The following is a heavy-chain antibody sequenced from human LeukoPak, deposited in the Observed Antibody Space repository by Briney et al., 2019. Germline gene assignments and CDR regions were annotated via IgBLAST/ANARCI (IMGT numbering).Heavy chain of an antibody. CDR2: VSGDGSST. D-gene: IGHD3-3*01. Sequence: PGGSLRLSCAASGFTFSRYWMHWVRQVPGKGLVWVSRVSGDGSSTTYADSGKGRFTISRDNAKNSLFLQMNSLRAEDTAVYYCAKAESYYDFWSGYYNGDYFDYWGQGTLVTVSS. CDR1: GFTFSRYW. CDR3: AKAESYYDFWSGYYNGDYFDY. J-gene: IGHJ4*02. V-gene: IGHV3-74*01.